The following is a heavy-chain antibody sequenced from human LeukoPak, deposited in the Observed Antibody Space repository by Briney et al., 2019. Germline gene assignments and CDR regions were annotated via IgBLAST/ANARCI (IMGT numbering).Heavy chain of an antibody. V-gene: IGHV3-23*01. Sequence: PGGCLRPSFAASGFTFSSYAMNWVPQAPGKGLERVSAITSSGGRTYYADSVKGRSTISRDNSKHTLYLQMNSLRAEDTAVYYCAKDLRSRYSGYDLGDYWGQGTLVTVSS. CDR1: GFTFSSYA. CDR2: ITSSGGRT. J-gene: IGHJ4*02. CDR3: AKDLRSRYSGYDLGDY. D-gene: IGHD5-12*01.